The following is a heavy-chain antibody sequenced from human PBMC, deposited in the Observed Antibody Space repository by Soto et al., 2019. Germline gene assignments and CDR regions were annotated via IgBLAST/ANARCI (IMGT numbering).Heavy chain of an antibody. J-gene: IGHJ6*02. CDR1: GFTFSSYG. CDR3: AKDFKVSGSYYGSLNYYYGMDV. Sequence: QVHLVESGGGVAQPGRSLRLSCAASGFTFSSYGMHWVRQAPGKGLEWVAIISYDGSLKYYADSVKGRFTISRDNSRSAIYLQMNSLRPEDTAVYYCAKDFKVSGSYYGSLNYYYGMDVWGQGTTVIVSS. D-gene: IGHD3-10*01. V-gene: IGHV3-30*18. CDR2: ISYDGSLK.